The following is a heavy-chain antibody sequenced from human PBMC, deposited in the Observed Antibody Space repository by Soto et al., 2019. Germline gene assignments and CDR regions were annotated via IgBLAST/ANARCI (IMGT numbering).Heavy chain of an antibody. CDR2: ISAYNGNT. V-gene: IGHV1-18*04. CDR1: GYTFTGYY. D-gene: IGHD3-22*01. Sequence: ASVKVSCKASGYTFTGYYMHWVRQAPGQGLEWMGWISAYNGNTNYAQKLQGRVTMTTDTSTSTAYMELRSLRSDDTAVYYCARHNYYDSSESRIDYWGQGTLVTVSS. J-gene: IGHJ4*02. CDR3: ARHNYYDSSESRIDY.